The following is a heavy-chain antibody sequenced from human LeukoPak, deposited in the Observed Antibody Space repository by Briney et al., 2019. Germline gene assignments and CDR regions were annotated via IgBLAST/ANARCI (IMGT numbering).Heavy chain of an antibody. V-gene: IGHV4-4*07. CDR3: ARQYFTSGKYYYAMDV. CDR2: IYTSGST. CDR1: GGSLTNYY. D-gene: IGHD2/OR15-2a*01. Sequence: SAALSLPLPVSGGSLTNYYRARIRPPARKGLGVVGRIYTSGSTTYSPSLKSRVIMSVDTSKNQFSLQLSSVTAADTAVYYCARQYFTSGKYYYAMDVWGRGTTVTVSS. J-gene: IGHJ6*02.